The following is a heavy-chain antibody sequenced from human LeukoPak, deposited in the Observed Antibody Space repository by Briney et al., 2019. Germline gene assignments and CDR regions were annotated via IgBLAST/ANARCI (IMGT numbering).Heavy chain of an antibody. J-gene: IGHJ3*02. V-gene: IGHV3-53*04. Sequence: GGSLRLSCAASGFTFSSYWMSWVRQAPGKGLEWVSVIYSGGSTYYADSVKGRFTISRHNSKNTLYLQMNSLRAEDTAVYYCARAGPHTHDAFDIWGQGTMVTVSS. CDR3: ARAGPHTHDAFDI. CDR2: IYSGGST. CDR1: GFTFSSYW.